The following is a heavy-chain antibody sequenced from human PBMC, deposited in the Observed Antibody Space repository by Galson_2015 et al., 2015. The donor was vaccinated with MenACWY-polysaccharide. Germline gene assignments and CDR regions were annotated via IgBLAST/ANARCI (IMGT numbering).Heavy chain of an antibody. J-gene: IGHJ4*02. CDR3: AKMVQQTTKNDY. CDR2: IPYDGSNK. Sequence: SLRLSCAASGFTFSSSWMHWVRQAPGKGLEWVAFIPYDGSNKYYPDSVKGRFTISRDNSKNTLYLQMNSLRVEDTAVYYCAKMVQQTTKNDYWGQGTLVTVSS. V-gene: IGHV3-30*02. D-gene: IGHD4-17*01. CDR1: GFTFSSSW.